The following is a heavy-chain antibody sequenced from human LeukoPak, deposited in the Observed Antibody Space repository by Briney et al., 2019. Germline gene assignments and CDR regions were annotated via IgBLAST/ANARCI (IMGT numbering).Heavy chain of an antibody. J-gene: IGHJ4*02. CDR1: GFTFSTYW. D-gene: IGHD2-15*01. V-gene: IGHV3-7*01. Sequence: TGGSLSRSCAASGFTFSTYWMSWVRQAPGKGLEWVANINQDGSDKYYVDSVKGRFTISRDNAKNSLYLQMNSLRAEDTAVYYCARPRYCSSGNCYSDYWGQGALVTNSS. CDR3: ARPRYCSSGNCYSDY. CDR2: INQDGSDK.